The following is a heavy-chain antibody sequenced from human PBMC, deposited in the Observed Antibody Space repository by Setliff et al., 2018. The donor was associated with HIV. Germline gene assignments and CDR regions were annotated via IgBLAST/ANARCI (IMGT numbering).Heavy chain of an antibody. CDR3: TRVGTYGVGGWFDP. CDR1: GGSISSSTYY. D-gene: IGHD3-16*01. Sequence: PSETLSLTCTVSGGSISSSTYYWGWIRQPPGKGLEWIGSISYSGSTYYDPSLKSRVTISIATSKNQFSLKLSSVTAADTAMYYCTRVGTYGVGGWFDPWGQGSLVTVSS. V-gene: IGHV4-39*07. J-gene: IGHJ5*02. CDR2: ISYSGST.